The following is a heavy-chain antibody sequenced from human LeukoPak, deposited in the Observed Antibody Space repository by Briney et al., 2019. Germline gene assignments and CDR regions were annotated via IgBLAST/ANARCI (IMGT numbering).Heavy chain of an antibody. D-gene: IGHD6-19*01. J-gene: IGHJ5*01. CDR3: AKPISGGLAVTADWFAP. V-gene: IGHV3-23*01. CDR1: GFAFSFFA. CDR2: INANSGTR. Sequence: GGSLRLPCEASGFAFSFFAMSWLRQAPGKGLEWVSTINANSGTRSYAASVRGRFTISRDNSKNTLYLQLNTLRADDTAVYYCAKPISGGLAVTADWFAPWGQGTLVVVSS.